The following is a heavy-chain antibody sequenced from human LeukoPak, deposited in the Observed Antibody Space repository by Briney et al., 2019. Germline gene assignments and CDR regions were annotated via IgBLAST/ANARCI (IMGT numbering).Heavy chain of an antibody. J-gene: IGHJ4*02. CDR1: GFTFSSYA. Sequence: PGGSLRLSCAASGFTFSSYAMHWVRQAPGKGLEWVAVISYDGSNKYYADSVKGRFTISRDDAKNSLYLQMNSLRAEDTAVYYCARDSNGGSSGYWGQGTLVTVSS. V-gene: IGHV3-30*04. CDR2: ISYDGSNK. CDR3: ARDSNGGSSGY. D-gene: IGHD2-15*01.